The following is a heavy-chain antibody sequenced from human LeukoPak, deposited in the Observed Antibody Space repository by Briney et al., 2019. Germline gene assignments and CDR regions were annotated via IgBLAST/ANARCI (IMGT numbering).Heavy chain of an antibody. Sequence: GGSLRLSCAASGFTFSSYAMHWVRQAPGKGLEWVAVISYDGSNKYYADSVKGRFTISRDNSKNTLYLQMNSLRAEDTAVYYCARDWTMGATPNWFDPWGQGTLVTVSS. CDR2: ISYDGSNK. D-gene: IGHD1-26*01. CDR1: GFTFSSYA. CDR3: ARDWTMGATPNWFDP. J-gene: IGHJ5*02. V-gene: IGHV3-30-3*01.